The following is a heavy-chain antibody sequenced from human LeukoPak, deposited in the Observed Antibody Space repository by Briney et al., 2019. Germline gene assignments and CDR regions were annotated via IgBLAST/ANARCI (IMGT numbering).Heavy chain of an antibody. Sequence: SETLSLTCTVSGGSISSGGYYWSWLRQPPGKGLEWIGYIYYSGSTYYNPSLKSRVTISVDTSKNQFSLKLSSVTAADTAVYYCARDSVAAAGIVFWGQGTLVTVSS. CDR1: GGSISSGGYY. J-gene: IGHJ4*02. CDR2: IYYSGST. CDR3: ARDSVAAAGIVF. V-gene: IGHV4-31*03. D-gene: IGHD6-13*01.